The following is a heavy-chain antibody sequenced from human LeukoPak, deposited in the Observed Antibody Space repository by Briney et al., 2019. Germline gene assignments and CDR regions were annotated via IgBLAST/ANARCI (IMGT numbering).Heavy chain of an antibody. Sequence: ASVKVSCKASGYTFTGYYMHWVRQAPGQGLEWMGWINPNSGGTNYAQKFQGRVTLTRDTSISTAYMERSRLRSDDTAVYYCARGPGITILRVGPIEIWGQGTMVTVSS. CDR1: GYTFTGYY. CDR2: INPNSGGT. CDR3: ARGPGITILRVGPIEI. D-gene: IGHD3-3*01. J-gene: IGHJ3*02. V-gene: IGHV1-2*02.